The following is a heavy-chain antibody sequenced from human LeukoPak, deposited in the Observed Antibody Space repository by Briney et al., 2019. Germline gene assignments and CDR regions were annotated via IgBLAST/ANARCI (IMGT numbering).Heavy chain of an antibody. CDR3: ATGYSYYYYYYMDV. CDR2: ISATGDDT. D-gene: IGHD3-9*01. CDR1: GFTFSSYG. J-gene: IGHJ6*03. Sequence: GGSLRLSCAASGFTFSSYGMVWVRQAPGKGLEWVSSISATGDDTFYAYSVKGRFTISRDNSGNTLWLQMSSLRAEDTAIYYCATGYSYYYYYYMDVWGKGTTVTISS. V-gene: IGHV3-23*01.